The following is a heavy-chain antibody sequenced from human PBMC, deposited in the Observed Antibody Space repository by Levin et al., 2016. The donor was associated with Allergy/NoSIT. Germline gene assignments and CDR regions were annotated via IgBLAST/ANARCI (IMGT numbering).Heavy chain of an antibody. CDR3: ARDYYDSNGHYRTAFDY. D-gene: IGHD3-22*01. CDR1: GFNFGSYP. J-gene: IGHJ4*02. V-gene: IGHV3-21*01. CDR2: ISSSNNYI. Sequence: GESLKISCAASGFNFGSYPMNWVRQAPGKGLEWVSSISSSNNYIYYEDSVKGRFTISRDNAKNSLYLQMNSLTAEDTAVYYCARDYYDSNGHYRTAFDYWGQGTLVTVSS.